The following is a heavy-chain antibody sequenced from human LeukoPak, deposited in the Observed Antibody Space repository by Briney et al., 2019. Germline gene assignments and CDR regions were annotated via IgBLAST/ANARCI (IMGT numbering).Heavy chain of an antibody. D-gene: IGHD2-2*01. Sequence: GGSLRLSCAASGFTFSSYGMHWVRQAPGKGLEWVAVISYDGSNKYYADSVKGRFTISRDNSKNTLYLQMNSLRAEDTAVYYCAKEVDCSSTSCPYFDYWGQGTLVTVSS. CDR2: ISYDGSNK. V-gene: IGHV3-30*18. CDR1: GFTFSSYG. CDR3: AKEVDCSSTSCPYFDY. J-gene: IGHJ4*02.